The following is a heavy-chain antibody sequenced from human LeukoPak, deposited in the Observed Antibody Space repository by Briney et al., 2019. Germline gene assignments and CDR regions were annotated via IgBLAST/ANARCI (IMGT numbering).Heavy chain of an antibody. J-gene: IGHJ4*02. V-gene: IGHV3-23*01. Sequence: GGSLRLSCAASGFTFSSYAMSWVRQAPGKRLEWVSAISGSGGSTYYPDSVRGRFTIPRDNFRNTLYLQMNSLRAEDTAVYYCAKHGESYGDSRTDYWGQGTLVTVSS. CDR3: AKHGESYGDSRTDY. CDR2: ISGSGGST. CDR1: GFTFSSYA. D-gene: IGHD4-17*01.